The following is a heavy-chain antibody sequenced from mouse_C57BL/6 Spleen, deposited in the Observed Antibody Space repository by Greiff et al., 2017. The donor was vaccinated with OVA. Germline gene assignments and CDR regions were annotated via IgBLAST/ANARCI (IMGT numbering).Heavy chain of an antibody. CDR2: ISSGGSYT. D-gene: IGHD2-1*01. CDR3: AREGGNYDAMDY. V-gene: IGHV5-6*01. CDR1: GFTFSSYG. Sequence: EVKLVESGGDLVKPGGSLKLSCAASGFTFSSYGMSWVRQTPDKRLEWVATISSGGSYTYYPDSVKGRFTISRDNAKNTLYLQMSSLKSEDTAMYYCAREGGNYDAMDYWGQGTSVTVSS. J-gene: IGHJ4*01.